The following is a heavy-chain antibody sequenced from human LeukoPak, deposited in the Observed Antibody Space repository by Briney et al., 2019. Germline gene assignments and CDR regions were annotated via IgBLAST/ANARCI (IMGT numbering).Heavy chain of an antibody. Sequence: SETLSLTCTVSGGSITNYWSWIRQPAGKGLEWIGRIYTSGSTNYNPSLKSRVTMSVDTSKNQFSLKLSSVTAADTAVYYCAKTGYSSSWKTFDYWGQGTLVTVSS. CDR3: AKTGYSSSWKTFDY. D-gene: IGHD6-13*01. J-gene: IGHJ4*02. V-gene: IGHV4-4*07. CDR2: IYTSGST. CDR1: GGSITNY.